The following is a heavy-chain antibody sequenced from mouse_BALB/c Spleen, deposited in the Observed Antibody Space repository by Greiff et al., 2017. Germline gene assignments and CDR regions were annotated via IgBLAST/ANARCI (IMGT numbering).Heavy chain of an antibody. CDR1: GYTFTSYW. CDR2: IYPSDSYT. V-gene: IGHV1-69*02. J-gene: IGHJ4*01. Sequence: QVQLQQPGAELVRPGASVKLSCKASGYTFTSYWINWVKQRPGQGLEWIGNIYPSDSYTNYNQKFKDKATLTVDKSSSTAYMQLSSPTSEDSAVYYCTKQIYYNAMDYWGQGTSVTVSS. D-gene: IGHD2-1*01. CDR3: TKQIYYNAMDY.